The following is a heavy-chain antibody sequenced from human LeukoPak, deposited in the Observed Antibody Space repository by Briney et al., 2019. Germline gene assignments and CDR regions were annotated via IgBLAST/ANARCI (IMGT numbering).Heavy chain of an antibody. CDR1: GFTFDDYA. Sequence: GGSLRLSCAASGFTFDDYAMHWVRQAPGKGLEWVSGISWNSGSIGYADSVKGRFTISRDNAKNSLYLQMNSLRAEDTALYYCAKESRDGYKNYWGQGTLVTVSS. CDR2: ISWNSGSI. V-gene: IGHV3-9*01. D-gene: IGHD5-24*01. CDR3: AKESRDGYKNY. J-gene: IGHJ4*02.